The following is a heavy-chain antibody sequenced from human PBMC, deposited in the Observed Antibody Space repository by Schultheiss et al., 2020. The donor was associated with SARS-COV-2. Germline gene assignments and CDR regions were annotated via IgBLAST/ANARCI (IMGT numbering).Heavy chain of an antibody. V-gene: IGHV4-59*05. Sequence: SETLSLTCTVSGGSISSYYWSWIRQPPGKGLEWIGSIYYSGSTYYNPSLKSRVTISVDTSKNQFSLKLSSVTAADTAVYYCARDATLPGPNYFDYWGQGTLVTVSS. D-gene: IGHD5-24*01. CDR2: IYYSGST. CDR3: ARDATLPGPNYFDY. J-gene: IGHJ4*02. CDR1: GGSISSYY.